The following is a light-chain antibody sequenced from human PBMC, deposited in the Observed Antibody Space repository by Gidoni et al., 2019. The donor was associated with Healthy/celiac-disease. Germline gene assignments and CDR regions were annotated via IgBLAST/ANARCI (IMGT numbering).Light chain of an antibody. Sequence: DIQMTPSPSSVSASVGDRVTITCRASQGISSWVAWYQQKPGKTPKRLIYAASSLQSGVPSRFSGSGSGTDFTLTISSLQPEDFATYYCQQANSFPRTFGQGTRLEIK. CDR2: AAS. V-gene: IGKV1-12*01. CDR3: QQANSFPRT. CDR1: QGISSW. J-gene: IGKJ5*01.